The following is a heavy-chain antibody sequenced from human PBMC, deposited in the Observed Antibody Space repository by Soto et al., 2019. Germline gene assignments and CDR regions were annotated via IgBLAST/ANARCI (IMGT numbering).Heavy chain of an antibody. CDR3: ARSDSNYATFDY. D-gene: IGHD4-4*01. Sequence: SETLSLTCAVSGGSISSSSYYWGWIRQPPGKGLEWIGSIYYSGSTYYNPSLKSRVTISVDTSKNQFSLKLSSVTAADTAVYYCARSDSNYATFDYWGKGTLVTVSS. CDR1: GGSISSSSYY. CDR2: IYYSGST. V-gene: IGHV4-39*01. J-gene: IGHJ4*02.